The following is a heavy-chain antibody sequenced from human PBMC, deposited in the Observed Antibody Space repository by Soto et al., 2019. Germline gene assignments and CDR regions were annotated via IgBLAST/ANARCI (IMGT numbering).Heavy chain of an antibody. CDR2: VKDGGHT. CDR3: ARGQEGVVATH. J-gene: IGHJ4*02. CDR1: GGSLSGYY. V-gene: IGHV4-34*01. D-gene: IGHD5-12*01. Sequence: QVQLQQWGAGLLKPSETLSLNCAVTGGSLSGYYWSWIRQPPGKGLEWIGEVKDGGHTNYSPSLRGRVTISSDTSHNQFPLRLNSVPAADTGVYYCARGQEGVVATHWDQGSLVTVSS.